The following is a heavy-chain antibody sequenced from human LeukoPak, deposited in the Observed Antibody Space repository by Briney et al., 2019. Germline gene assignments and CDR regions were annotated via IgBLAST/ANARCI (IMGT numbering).Heavy chain of an antibody. D-gene: IGHD3-10*01. CDR3: ARDYYGSGSPVY. J-gene: IGHJ4*02. CDR1: AGSISSGGYY. V-gene: IGHV4-31*03. CDR2: IYYSGST. Sequence: PSQTLSLTCTVSAGSISSGGYYWSWIRQHPGKCLEWIGYIYYSGSTYYNPSLKSRVTISVDTSKNQFSLKLSSVTAADTAVYYCARDYYGSGSPVYWGQGTLVTVSS.